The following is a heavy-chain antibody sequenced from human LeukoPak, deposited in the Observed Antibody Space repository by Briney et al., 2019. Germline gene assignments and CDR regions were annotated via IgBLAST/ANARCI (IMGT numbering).Heavy chain of an antibody. CDR2: INPSSGGT. CDR1: GYTFTGYY. J-gene: IGHJ4*02. D-gene: IGHD6-19*01. Sequence: ASVKVSCKASGYTFTGYYMHWVRQAPGQGLEWMGRINPSSGGTNYAQKFQGRVTMTRDTSISTAYMDLSRLRSDDTAMYYCARGPRIAVAGTGTYYWGQGTLVTVSS. CDR3: ARGPRIAVAGTGTYY. V-gene: IGHV1-2*06.